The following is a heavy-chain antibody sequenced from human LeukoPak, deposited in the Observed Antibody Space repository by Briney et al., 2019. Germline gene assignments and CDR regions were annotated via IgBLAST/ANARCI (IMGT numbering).Heavy chain of an antibody. V-gene: IGHV3-23*01. CDR3: AKIGVFDSSGYYYYFDY. CDR1: GFTFSSYA. J-gene: IGHJ4*02. CDR2: ISGSGGST. Sequence: GGSLRLSCAASGFTFSSYAMSWVRQAPGKGLEWVSAISGSGGSTYYADSVKGRFTISRDNSKNTLYLQMNSLRAEETAVYYCAKIGVFDSSGYYYYFDYWGQGTLVTVSS. D-gene: IGHD3-22*01.